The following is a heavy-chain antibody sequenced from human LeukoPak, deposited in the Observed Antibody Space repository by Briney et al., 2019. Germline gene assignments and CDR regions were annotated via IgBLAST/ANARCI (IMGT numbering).Heavy chain of an antibody. D-gene: IGHD6-13*01. Sequence: PGGSLRLSCAASGFTFSSYWMSWVRQAPGKGLEWVAVISYDGSNKYYADSVKGRFTISRDNSKNTLYLQMNSLRAEDTAVYYCARAPQQLAPDFDYWGQGTLVTVSS. CDR1: GFTFSSYW. V-gene: IGHV3-30*03. CDR2: ISYDGSNK. CDR3: ARAPQQLAPDFDY. J-gene: IGHJ4*02.